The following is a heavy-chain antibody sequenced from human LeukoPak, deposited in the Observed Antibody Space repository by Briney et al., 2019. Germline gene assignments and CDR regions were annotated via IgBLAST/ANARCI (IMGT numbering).Heavy chain of an antibody. CDR2: ISSNGGST. J-gene: IGHJ4*02. D-gene: IGHD3-16*01. CDR3: ARVQYDYVWGSYPDY. V-gene: IGHV3-64*01. CDR1: GFTFSNYA. Sequence: PGGSLRLSCAASGFTFSNYAMSWVRQAPGKGLEYVSAISSNGGSTYYANSVKGRFTISRDNSKNTLYLQMGSLRAEDMAVYYCARVQYDYVWGSYPDYWGQGTLVTVSS.